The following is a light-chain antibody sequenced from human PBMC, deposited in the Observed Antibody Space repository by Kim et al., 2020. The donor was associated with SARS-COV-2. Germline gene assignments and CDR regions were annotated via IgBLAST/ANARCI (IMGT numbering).Light chain of an antibody. CDR3: ATWVGGLSGWV. J-gene: IGLJ3*02. Sequence: QSVLTQPPSTSGTPGQRVTISCSGSSSNVGSHSVNYQQQLPGTAPKLLVYRNNQRPSGVPDRFSGSKSGTSASLAISGLRSEGEADYNCATWVGGLSGWVFGGGTQLTVL. V-gene: IGLV1-47*01. CDR1: SSNVGSHS. CDR2: RNN.